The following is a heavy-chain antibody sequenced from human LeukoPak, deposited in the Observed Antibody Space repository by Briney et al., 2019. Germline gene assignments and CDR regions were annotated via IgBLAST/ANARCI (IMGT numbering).Heavy chain of an antibody. J-gene: IGHJ4*02. CDR3: ARDQYCTNGVCYTAHYFDY. Sequence: GGSLRLSCAASGFTFNTFWMHWVRQAPGKGLVWVSSINSDGSSTQYTDSVKGRFTNSKDNAKNSLYLQMNSLRAEDTAVYYCARDQYCTNGVCYTAHYFDYWGQGTLVTVSS. CDR1: GFTFNTFW. V-gene: IGHV3-74*03. CDR2: INSDGSST. D-gene: IGHD2-8*01.